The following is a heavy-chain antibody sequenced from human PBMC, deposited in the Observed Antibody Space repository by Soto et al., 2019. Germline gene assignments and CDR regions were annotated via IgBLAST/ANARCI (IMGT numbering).Heavy chain of an antibody. D-gene: IGHD4-17*01. CDR1: GFTFSNYG. V-gene: IGHV3-33*01. CDR3: ARHKGGDPYYFDY. Sequence: QVQLVESGGGVVQPGMSLRLSCAASGFTFSNYGMHWVRQAPGKGLDWVAVIWYDGSNKYYADSVKGRFTISRDNSKNTLYLQMNTLRAEDTAVYYCARHKGGDPYYFDYWGQGTLVTVSS. CDR2: IWYDGSNK. J-gene: IGHJ4*02.